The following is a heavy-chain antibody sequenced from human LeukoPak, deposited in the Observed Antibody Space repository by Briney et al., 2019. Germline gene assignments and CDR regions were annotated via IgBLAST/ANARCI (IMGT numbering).Heavy chain of an antibody. CDR3: TRDRFYAMDA. V-gene: IGHV3-30*02. Sequence: PGGSLRLSCAASGFTFSSYGMHWVRQAPGKGLEWVAFIRYDGSNKYYADSVKGRFTISRDNSKNTLYLQMNSLRAEDTAVYYCTRDRFYAMDAWGQGTTVTASS. CDR1: GFTFSSYG. CDR2: IRYDGSNK. J-gene: IGHJ6*02.